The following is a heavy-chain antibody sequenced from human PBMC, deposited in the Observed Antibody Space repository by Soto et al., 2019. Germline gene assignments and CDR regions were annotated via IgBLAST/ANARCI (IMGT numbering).Heavy chain of an antibody. CDR2: ISRSSSYI. CDR1: GFTFSSYT. J-gene: IGHJ4*02. D-gene: IGHD2-15*01. Sequence: EVQLVESGGGLVKPGGSLRLSCAASGFTFSSYTMNWVRQAPGKGLEWVSSISRSSSYIYFADSVKGRFTISRDNAKNSLYLQMNSLRDEDTAVYYCGAATGAYWGQGTMVTVSS. CDR3: GAATGAY. V-gene: IGHV3-21*01.